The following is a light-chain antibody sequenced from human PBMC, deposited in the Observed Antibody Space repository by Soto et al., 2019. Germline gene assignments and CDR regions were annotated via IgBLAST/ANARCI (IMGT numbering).Light chain of an antibody. V-gene: IGKV3-20*01. Sequence: EIVVTQSPGTLSLSPGERATLSCRASQSVSSSYLAWYQQKPGQAPRLLIYGASSRPTGIPDRFSGSGSGTDFTLTISRLEPEDFAVYYCQQYVTSSPRTFGQGTKV. J-gene: IGKJ1*01. CDR3: QQYVTSSPRT. CDR1: QSVSSSY. CDR2: GAS.